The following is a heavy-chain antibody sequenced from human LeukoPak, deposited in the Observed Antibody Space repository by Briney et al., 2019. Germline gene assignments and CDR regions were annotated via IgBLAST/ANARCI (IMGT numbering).Heavy chain of an antibody. CDR2: ISGSGGTT. J-gene: IGHJ6*02. D-gene: IGHD2-21*02. V-gene: IGHV3-23*01. Sequence: GGSLRLSCAPSGFTFSSYAMGWVRQAPGKGLEWGSAISGSGGTTFSADSVKGRFTISRDNSKNTLYMQVNSLRAEDTAVYYCAKAGGDYYYYYAMDVWGQGTTVTVSS. CDR3: AKAGGDYYYYYAMDV. CDR1: GFTFSSYA.